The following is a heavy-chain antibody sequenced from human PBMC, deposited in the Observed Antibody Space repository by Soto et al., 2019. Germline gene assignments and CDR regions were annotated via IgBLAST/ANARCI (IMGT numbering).Heavy chain of an antibody. CDR3: AKESIGRWEQYGVGYFDY. CDR2: ISYDGSNK. D-gene: IGHD1-26*01. J-gene: IGHJ4*02. V-gene: IGHV3-30*18. Sequence: QVQLVESGGGVVQPGRSLRLSCAASGFTFSSYGMHWVRQAPGKGLEWVAVISYDGSNKYYADSVKGRFTISRDNSKNTLYLQMNSLRAEDTAVYYCAKESIGRWEQYGVGYFDYWGQGTLVTVS. CDR1: GFTFSSYG.